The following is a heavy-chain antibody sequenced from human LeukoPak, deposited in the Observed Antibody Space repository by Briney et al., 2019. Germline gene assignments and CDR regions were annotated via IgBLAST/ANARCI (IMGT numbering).Heavy chain of an antibody. CDR2: INHSGST. Sequence: PSETLSLTCAVYGGSFSGYYWSWIRQPPGKGLEWIGEINHSGSTNYNPSLKSRVTISVDTYKNQFSLKLSSVTAADTAVYYCARGTNYYGSGSYYYEPYYFGYWGQGTLVTVCS. V-gene: IGHV4-34*01. CDR3: ARGTNYYGSGSYYYEPYYFGY. D-gene: IGHD3-10*01. J-gene: IGHJ4*02. CDR1: GGSFSGYY.